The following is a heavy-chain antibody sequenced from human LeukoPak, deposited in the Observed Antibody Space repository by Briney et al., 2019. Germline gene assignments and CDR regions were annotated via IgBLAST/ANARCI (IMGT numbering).Heavy chain of an antibody. Sequence: GGSLRLSCTASGFTFSSYSFNWVRQAPGKGLEWVSSISSSSDYIYYADSVKGRFSISRDNAKNSLFLQMNSLRVEDTAVYYCARDRFTSGWYNGYWGQGTLVTVSS. CDR1: GFTFSSYS. V-gene: IGHV3-21*01. J-gene: IGHJ4*02. D-gene: IGHD6-19*01. CDR3: ARDRFTSGWYNGY. CDR2: ISSSSDYI.